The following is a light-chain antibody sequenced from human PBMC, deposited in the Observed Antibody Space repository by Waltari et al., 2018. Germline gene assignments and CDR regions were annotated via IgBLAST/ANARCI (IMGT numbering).Light chain of an antibody. CDR1: DIGRKN. J-gene: IGLJ2*01. CDR3: QVWDSTTDHAI. Sequence: SYVVTQPPSVSLAPGTPATITCGGDDIGRKNVCWYQQRPGQAPVLVVYDNSDRSSGVPERFSGSNSGDTATLTISRVEVGDEADFYCQVWDSTTDHAIFGGGTKLTVL. CDR2: DNS. V-gene: IGLV3-21*03.